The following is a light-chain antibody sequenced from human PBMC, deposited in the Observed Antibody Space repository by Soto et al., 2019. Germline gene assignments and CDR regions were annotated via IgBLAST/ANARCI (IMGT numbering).Light chain of an antibody. CDR2: DAS. CDR1: QSVSSY. J-gene: IGKJ2*01. CDR3: QQRSNWPYT. Sequence: EIVLTQSPDTLSLSPGERATLSCRASQSVSSYLVWYQQKPGQPPRLLIYDASNRATGIPARFSGSGSGTDFTLTISSLEPEDFAVYSCQQRSNWPYTFGQGTKREI. V-gene: IGKV3-11*01.